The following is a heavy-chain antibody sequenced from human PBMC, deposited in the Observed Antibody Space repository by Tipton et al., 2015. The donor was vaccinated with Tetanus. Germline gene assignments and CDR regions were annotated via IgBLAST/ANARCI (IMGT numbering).Heavy chain of an antibody. CDR2: INHSGST. D-gene: IGHD5-18*01. CDR1: GGSFSAYY. V-gene: IGHV4-34*01. CDR3: ARGGSYGYGPRVFDL. J-gene: IGHJ2*01. Sequence: TLSLTCTVYGGSFSAYYWSWIRQSPGKGLEWIGEINHSGSTTYSPSFKSRVTISVDTPKNQISLKLTSLTVADTAVYYCARGGSYGYGPRVFDLWGRGTLVTVSS.